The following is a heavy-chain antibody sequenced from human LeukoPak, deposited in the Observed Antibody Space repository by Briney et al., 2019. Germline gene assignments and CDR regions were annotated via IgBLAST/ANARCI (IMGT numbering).Heavy chain of an antibody. D-gene: IGHD6-19*01. Sequence: HSGGSLRLSCAASGFTFSSYWMHWVRQAPGKGLVWVSRIYSDGSSTSYADSVKGRFTISRGNAKNTLYLQMNSLRAEDTAVYYCARRTVAGGWFDPWGQGTLVTVSS. CDR2: IYSDGSST. CDR3: ARRTVAGGWFDP. CDR1: GFTFSSYW. V-gene: IGHV3-74*01. J-gene: IGHJ5*02.